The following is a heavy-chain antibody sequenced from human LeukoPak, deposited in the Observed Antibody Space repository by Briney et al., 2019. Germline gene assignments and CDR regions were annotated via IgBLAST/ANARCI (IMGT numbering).Heavy chain of an antibody. D-gene: IGHD3-22*01. Sequence: GGSLRLSCAASGFTFDDYAMHWVRQAPGKGLVWVSRINSDGSSTSYADSVKGRFTISRDNAKNTLYLQMNSLRAEDTAVYYCALDSSGPDYWGQGTLVTVSS. CDR2: INSDGSST. CDR3: ALDSSGPDY. V-gene: IGHV3-74*01. J-gene: IGHJ4*02. CDR1: GFTFDDYA.